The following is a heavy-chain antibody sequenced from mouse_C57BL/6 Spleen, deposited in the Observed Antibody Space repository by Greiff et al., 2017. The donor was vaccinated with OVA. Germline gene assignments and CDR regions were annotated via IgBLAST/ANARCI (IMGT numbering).Heavy chain of an antibody. CDR1: GYTFTDYN. D-gene: IGHD2-4*01. Sequence: EVHLVESGPELVKPGASVKMSCKASGYTFTDYNMHWVKQSHGKSLEWIGYINPNNGGTSYNQKFKGKATLTVNKSSSTAYMELRSLTSEDSAVYYCARNYEDAMDYWGQGTSVTVSS. CDR2: INPNNGGT. V-gene: IGHV1-22*01. J-gene: IGHJ4*01. CDR3: ARNYEDAMDY.